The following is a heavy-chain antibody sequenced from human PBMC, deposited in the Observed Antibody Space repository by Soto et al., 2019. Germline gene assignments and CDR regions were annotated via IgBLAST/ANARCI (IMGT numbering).Heavy chain of an antibody. Sequence: SETVSLTCTVSGYSISSGYYWGWIRQPPGKGLEWIGSIYHSGSTYYNPSLKNRVTISVDTSKNQFSLKLRSVTAADTAVYYCAIFYGGSDYFDYWGQGTLVTVSS. V-gene: IGHV4-38-2*02. CDR2: IYHSGST. D-gene: IGHD4-17*01. CDR3: AIFYGGSDYFDY. J-gene: IGHJ4*02. CDR1: GYSISSGYY.